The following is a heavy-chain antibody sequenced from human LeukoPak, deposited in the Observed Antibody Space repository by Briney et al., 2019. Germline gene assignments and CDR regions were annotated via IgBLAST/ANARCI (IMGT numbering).Heavy chain of an antibody. J-gene: IGHJ4*02. V-gene: IGHV4-34*01. Sequence: SETLSLTCAVHGGSLSGQYWSWIRQPPGKGLEWIGEIHPSGSTNYNPSLESRVIMSLDTSKNQFSLRLSSVTAADTGLYYCARGYDNSKTGYWGQGTLVTVSS. CDR3: ARGYDNSKTGY. D-gene: IGHD4-11*01. CDR1: GGSLSGQY. CDR2: IHPSGST.